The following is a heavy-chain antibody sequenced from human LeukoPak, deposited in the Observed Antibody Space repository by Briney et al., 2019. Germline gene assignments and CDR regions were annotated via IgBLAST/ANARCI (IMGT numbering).Heavy chain of an antibody. CDR2: IYYSGST. CDR3: ARGGLRITIFGVVINDAFDI. D-gene: IGHD3-3*01. CDR1: GGSISSSGYY. Sequence: PSETLSLTCTVSGGSISSSGYYWGWIRQPPGKGLEWIGSIYYSGSTYYNPSLKSRVTISVDTSKNQFSLKLSSVTAADTAVYYCARGGLRITIFGVVINDAFDIWGQGTMVTVSS. V-gene: IGHV4-39*01. J-gene: IGHJ3*02.